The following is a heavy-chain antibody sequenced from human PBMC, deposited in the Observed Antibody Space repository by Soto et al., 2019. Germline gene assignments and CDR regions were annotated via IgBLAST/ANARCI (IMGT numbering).Heavy chain of an antibody. J-gene: IGHJ4*02. Sequence: SETLSLTCTVSGGSISSGGYYWSWIRQHPGKGLEWIGYIYYSGSTYYNPSLKSRVTISADTSKNQFSLKLSSLTAADTAVYYCARVGTLYGAGPYFDYWGQGTLVTVSS. CDR2: IYYSGST. CDR3: ARVGTLYGAGPYFDY. D-gene: IGHD4-17*01. V-gene: IGHV4-31*03. CDR1: GGSISSGGYY.